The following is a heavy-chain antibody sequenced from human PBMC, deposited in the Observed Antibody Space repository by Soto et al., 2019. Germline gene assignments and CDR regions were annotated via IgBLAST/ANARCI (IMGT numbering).Heavy chain of an antibody. CDR2: ISSSGGST. V-gene: IGHV3-23*01. CDR1: GFTFSSYA. CDR3: AKSPHDDSHDY. D-gene: IGHD1-1*01. J-gene: IGHJ4*02. Sequence: EVQLLESGGGLVQPGGSLRLSCAASGFTFSSYAMSWVRQAPGKGLEWVSTISSSGGSTYYADSVKGRFTISRDNSKNTPYLQINRLIAEDTAVYYCAKSPHDDSHDYWGQGTLVTVSS.